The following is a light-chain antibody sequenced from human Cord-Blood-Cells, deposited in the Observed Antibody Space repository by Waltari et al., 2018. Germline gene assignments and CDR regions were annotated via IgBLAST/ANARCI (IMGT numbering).Light chain of an antibody. CDR2: TAS. J-gene: IGKJ4*02. V-gene: IGKV1-9*01. Sequence: IQLTQSQSSLSESVGDRVTLTCRASQGISSYLACYQQKPGKAPKLLIYTASTVQSVVPSRFGVSGSGTDFTLTIIRLQPEDFATYYCHQRNIYPLTFGGGTKVEIK. CDR1: QGISSY. CDR3: HQRNIYPLT.